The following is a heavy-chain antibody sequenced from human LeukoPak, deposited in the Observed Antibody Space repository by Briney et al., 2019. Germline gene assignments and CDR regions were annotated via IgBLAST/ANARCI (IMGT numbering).Heavy chain of an antibody. Sequence: GGSLRLSCATSGFIFSSYSMNWVRQAPGKGLEWVSYISSSSRTIYYADSAKGRFTISRDNDKNSLYLQMNSLRAEDTAVYYCARDFHVRNYDIGGYSYWGQGNLVTVSS. D-gene: IGHD3-22*01. J-gene: IGHJ4*02. CDR2: ISSSSRTI. V-gene: IGHV3-48*01. CDR3: ARDFHVRNYDIGGYSY. CDR1: GFIFSSYS.